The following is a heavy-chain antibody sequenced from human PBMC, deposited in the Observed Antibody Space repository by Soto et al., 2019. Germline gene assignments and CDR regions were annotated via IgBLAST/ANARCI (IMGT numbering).Heavy chain of an antibody. CDR1: GGSISSSSYY. D-gene: IGHD5-12*01. J-gene: IGHJ4*02. CDR3: ARPVRIVATTYYTPGYFDY. Sequence: QSQTLSLTCTVSGGSISSSSYYWGWIRQPPGKGLEWIGSIYYSGSTYYNPSLKSRVTISVDTSKNQFSLKLSSVTAADTAVYYCARPVRIVATTYYTPGYFDYWGQGTLVTVSS. V-gene: IGHV4-39*01. CDR2: IYYSGST.